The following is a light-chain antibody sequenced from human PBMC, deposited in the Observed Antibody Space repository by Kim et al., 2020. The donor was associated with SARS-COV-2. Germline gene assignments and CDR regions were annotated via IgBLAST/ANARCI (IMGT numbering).Light chain of an antibody. J-gene: IGKJ1*01. CDR1: QSVGGN. CDR3: QQYGSSPQT. CDR2: DAS. V-gene: IGKV3-20*01. Sequence: SLPPGERATLSCRASQSVGGNAAWYQQNPGQAPRLLIYDASNRAIGVPDRFSGSGSGTDFTLTISRLEPEDFAVYYCQQYGSSPQTFGQGTKVDIK.